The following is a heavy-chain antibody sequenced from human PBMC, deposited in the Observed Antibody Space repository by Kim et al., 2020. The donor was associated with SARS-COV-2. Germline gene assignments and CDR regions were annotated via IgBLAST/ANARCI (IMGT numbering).Heavy chain of an antibody. V-gene: IGHV4-34*01. CDR2: INHSGST. Sequence: SETLSLTCAVYGGSFSGYYWSWIRQPPGKGLEWIGEINHSGSTNYNPSLKSRVTISVDTSKNQFSLKLSSVTAADTAVYYCARDRYYYGSGTVRVFDYW. J-gene: IGHJ4*01. CDR3: ARDRYYYGSGTVRVFDY. D-gene: IGHD3-10*01. CDR1: GGSFSGYY.